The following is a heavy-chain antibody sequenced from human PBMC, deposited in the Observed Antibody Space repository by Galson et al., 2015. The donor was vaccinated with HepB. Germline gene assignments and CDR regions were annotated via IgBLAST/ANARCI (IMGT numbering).Heavy chain of an antibody. CDR1: GGTFSSYA. V-gene: IGHV1-69*10. J-gene: IGHJ6*03. CDR2: IIPILGIA. Sequence: SVKVSCKASGGTFSSYAISWVRQAPGQGLEWMGGIIPILGIANYAQKFQGRVTITADKSTSTAYMELSSLRSEDTAVYYCARRCYDSSGYYYYYYMDVWGKGTTVTVSS. CDR3: ARRCYDSSGYYYYYYMDV. D-gene: IGHD3-22*01.